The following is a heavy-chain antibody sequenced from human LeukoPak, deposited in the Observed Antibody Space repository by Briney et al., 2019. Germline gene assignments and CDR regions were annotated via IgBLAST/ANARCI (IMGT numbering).Heavy chain of an antibody. CDR3: ARGLRYFDWLPFT. V-gene: IGHV4-59*12. D-gene: IGHD3-9*01. Sequence: SETLSLTCAVYGGSFSGYYWSWIRQPPGKGLEWIGYIYYSGSTNYNPSLKSRVTISVDTSKNQFSLKLSSVTAADTAVYYCARGLRYFDWLPFTWGQGTLVTVSS. CDR1: GGSFSGYY. J-gene: IGHJ4*02. CDR2: IYYSGST.